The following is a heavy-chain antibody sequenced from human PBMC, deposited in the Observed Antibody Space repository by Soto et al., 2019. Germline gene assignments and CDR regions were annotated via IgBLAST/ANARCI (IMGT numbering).Heavy chain of an antibody. CDR2: SGSSGAT. D-gene: IGHD3-16*01. V-gene: IGHV3-23*04. Sequence: EVQLVESGGGLVQRGGPLRLSCAASGFTFSSHAMSWVRQPPAKGLEWVSASGSSGATYYADSVKGRFIISRDNSKNTLYLEMNSLSPEDTGVYYCVKKGSGGNWFDPWGQGTLGTGS. CDR3: VKKGSGGNWFDP. CDR1: GFTFSSHA. J-gene: IGHJ5*02.